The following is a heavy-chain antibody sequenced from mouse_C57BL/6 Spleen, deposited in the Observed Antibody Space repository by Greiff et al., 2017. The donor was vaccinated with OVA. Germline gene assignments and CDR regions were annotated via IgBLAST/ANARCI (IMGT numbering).Heavy chain of an antibody. J-gene: IGHJ1*03. CDR3: ARVLEGYFDV. CDR1: GFTFSSYT. Sequence: DVKLVESGGGLVKPGGSLKLSCAASGFTFSSYTMSWVRQTPEKRLEWVATISGGGGNTYYPDSVKGRFTISRDNAKNTLYLQMSSLRSEDTALYYCARVLEGYFDVWGTGTTVTVSS. V-gene: IGHV5-9*01. D-gene: IGHD2-10*02. CDR2: ISGGGGNT.